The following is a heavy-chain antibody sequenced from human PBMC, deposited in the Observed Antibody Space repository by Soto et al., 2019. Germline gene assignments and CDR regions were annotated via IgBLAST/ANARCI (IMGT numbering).Heavy chain of an antibody. J-gene: IGHJ4*02. CDR1: GFTFSGSA. CDR3: VGGGVWSGRSWYEGRCFDY. V-gene: IGHV3-73*02. CDR2: IRSKANSYAT. D-gene: IGHD6-13*01. Sequence: EVQLVESGGGLVQPGGSLKLSCAASGFTFSGSAMHWVRQASGKGLEWVVRIRSKANSYATAYAASVKGRFTISRDDSKNTAYLQMNSLKTEDTAVYYCVGGGVWSGRSWYEGRCFDYWGQGTLVTVSS.